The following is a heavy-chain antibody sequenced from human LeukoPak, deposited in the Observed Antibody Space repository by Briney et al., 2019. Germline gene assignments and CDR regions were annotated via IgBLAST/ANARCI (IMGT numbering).Heavy chain of an antibody. V-gene: IGHV3-30*02. J-gene: IGHJ4*02. CDR3: AKDLHGGYSSDY. CDR2: IGYEGVHK. CDR1: GFTFNNFG. Sequence: GGSLRLSCAASGFTFNNFGMHWVRQAPGKGLEWVSFIGYEGVHKYYADSVKGRFTISKDNSKATLYLQMSSLRPEDTAVYYCAKDLHGGYSSDYWGQGTLVTVFS. D-gene: IGHD4-23*01.